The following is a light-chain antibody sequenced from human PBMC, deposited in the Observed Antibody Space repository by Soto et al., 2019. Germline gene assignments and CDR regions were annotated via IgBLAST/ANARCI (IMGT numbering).Light chain of an antibody. J-gene: IGLJ1*01. Sequence: SALTQPPSASGSPGQSVTISCTGTSSDVGGYNYVSWYQQHPGKAPTLMIYEDSKRPSRVPDRFSGSKSGNTASLTVSGLQAEDEADYYCTSYAGSNNFFYVFVTGTKVTVL. CDR2: EDS. CDR1: SSDVGGYNY. V-gene: IGLV2-8*01. CDR3: TSYAGSNNFFYV.